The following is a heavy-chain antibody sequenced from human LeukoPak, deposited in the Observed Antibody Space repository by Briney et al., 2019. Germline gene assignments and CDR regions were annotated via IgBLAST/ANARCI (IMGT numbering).Heavy chain of an antibody. CDR1: GGSISSYY. V-gene: IGHV4-34*01. CDR3: ARGGMATIGGTVRPFDY. CDR2: INHSGST. J-gene: IGHJ4*02. Sequence: SETLSLTCTVSGGSISSYYWSWIRQPPGKGLEWIGEINHSGSTNYNPSLKSRVTISVDTSKNQFSLKLSSVTAADTAVYYCARGGMATIGGTVRPFDYWGQGTLVTVSS. D-gene: IGHD5-24*01.